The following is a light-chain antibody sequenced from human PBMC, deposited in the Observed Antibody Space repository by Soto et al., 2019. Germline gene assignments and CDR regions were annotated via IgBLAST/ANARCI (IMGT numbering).Light chain of an antibody. CDR2: GAS. Sequence: EIVLTQSPGTLSLSPGERATLSCRASQSVSSSYLAWYQQKPGQAPRLLIYGASSRATGIPDRFSGSGSGTEFSTTISRLVPEDFVVYYCQQYGSSPLFTFGPGTKVDIK. J-gene: IGKJ3*01. CDR1: QSVSSSY. CDR3: QQYGSSPLFT. V-gene: IGKV3-20*01.